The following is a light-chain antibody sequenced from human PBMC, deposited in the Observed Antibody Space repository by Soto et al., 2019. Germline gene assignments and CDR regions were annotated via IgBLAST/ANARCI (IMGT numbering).Light chain of an antibody. CDR1: SSDVGGYNY. CDR2: EVS. Sequence: QSALTQPPSASGSPGQSVTISCTGTSSDVGGYNYVSWYQQHPGKAPKLMIYEVSKRPSGVPDRFSGSKSGNTASLTVSGLQAEDEADYYCSSYAGSTNLGVFGGGTQLPS. J-gene: IGLJ2*01. CDR3: SSYAGSTNLGV. V-gene: IGLV2-8*01.